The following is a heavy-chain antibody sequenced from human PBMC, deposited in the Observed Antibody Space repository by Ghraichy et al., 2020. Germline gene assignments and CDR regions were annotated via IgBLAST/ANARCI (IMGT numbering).Heavy chain of an antibody. Sequence: GGSLRLSCAASGFTFSRYWMSWVRQAPGKGLEWVANIKQDGSEKYYVDSVKGRFTISRDNAKNSLYVQMNSLRAEDTAVYYCARLGAGDSSFSGDWYFDLWGRGTLVTVSS. V-gene: IGHV3-7*01. CDR1: GFTFSRYW. CDR2: IKQDGSEK. CDR3: ARLGAGDSSFSGDWYFDL. J-gene: IGHJ2*01. D-gene: IGHD6-13*01.